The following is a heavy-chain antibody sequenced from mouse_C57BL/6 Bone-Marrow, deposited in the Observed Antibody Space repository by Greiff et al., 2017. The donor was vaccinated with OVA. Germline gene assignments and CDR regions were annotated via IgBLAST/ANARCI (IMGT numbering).Heavy chain of an antibody. CDR1: GFTFSSYG. J-gene: IGHJ3*01. V-gene: IGHV5-6*01. CDR2: ISSGGSYT. CDR3: AREACAY. Sequence: EVQGVESGGDLVKPGGSLKLSCAASGFTFSSYGMSWVRQTPDKRLEWVATISSGGSYTYYPDSVKGRFTISRDNAKNTLYLQMSSLKSEDTAMYYCAREACAYWGQGTLVTVAA.